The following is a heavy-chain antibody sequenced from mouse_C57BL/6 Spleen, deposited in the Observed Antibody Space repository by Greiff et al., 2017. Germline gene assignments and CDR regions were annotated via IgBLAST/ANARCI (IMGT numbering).Heavy chain of an antibody. D-gene: IGHD1-1*01. J-gene: IGHJ4*01. CDR2: IGPGSGST. CDR3: ARSDGSSLAMDY. V-gene: IGHV1-77*01. Sequence: VQLQQSGAELVKPGASVKISCKASGYTFTDYYITWVKQRPGQGLEWIGKIGPGSGSTYYTEKFKGKATLTADKSSGTAYMQLSSLTSEDSAVYFCARSDGSSLAMDYWGQGTSVTVSS. CDR1: GYTFTDYY.